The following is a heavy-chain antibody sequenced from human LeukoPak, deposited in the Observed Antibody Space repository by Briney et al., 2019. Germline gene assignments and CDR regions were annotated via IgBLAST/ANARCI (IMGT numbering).Heavy chain of an antibody. CDR3: ATDRDGYRKNWYRFHY. V-gene: IGHV3-7*04. D-gene: IGHD5-24*01. Sequence: GGSLRLSCAASEFIFRNYWMIWARQAPGKGLEWVANIKHDGTETNYVDSVKGRFTISRDNAKKSLYLQMNSLRAEDSAVYYCATDRDGYRKNWYRFHYWGQGTRVAVSS. CDR1: EFIFRNYW. CDR2: IKHDGTET. J-gene: IGHJ4*02.